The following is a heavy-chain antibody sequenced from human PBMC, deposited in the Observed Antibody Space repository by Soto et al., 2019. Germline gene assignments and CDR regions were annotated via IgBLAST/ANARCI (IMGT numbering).Heavy chain of an antibody. Sequence: SLRLSCAASGFTVSSNYMSWVRQAPGKGLEWVSVIYSGGSTYYADSVKGRFTISRDNSKNTLYLQMNSLRAEDTAVYYCARENSSGWADAFDIWGQGTMVTVSS. CDR1: GFTVSSNY. CDR3: ARENSSGWADAFDI. CDR2: IYSGGST. J-gene: IGHJ3*02. D-gene: IGHD6-19*01. V-gene: IGHV3-53*01.